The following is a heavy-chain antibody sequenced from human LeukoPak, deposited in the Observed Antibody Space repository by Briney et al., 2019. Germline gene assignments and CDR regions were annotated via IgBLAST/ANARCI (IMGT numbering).Heavy chain of an antibody. Sequence: PSETLSLTCTVSGDSISSDDYYWSWIRQPAGKGLEWIGRIYATGSTNYNPSLNSRVTISVDTSKNQFSLKLRSVPAADTAVYYCAREGLNMVRGVIPKEAWGWFDPWGQGTLVTVSS. D-gene: IGHD3-10*01. J-gene: IGHJ5*02. CDR3: AREGLNMVRGVIPKEAWGWFDP. V-gene: IGHV4-61*02. CDR2: IYATGST. CDR1: GDSISSDDYY.